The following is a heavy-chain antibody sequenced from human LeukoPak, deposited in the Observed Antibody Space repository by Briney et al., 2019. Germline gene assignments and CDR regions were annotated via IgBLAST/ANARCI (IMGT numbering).Heavy chain of an antibody. CDR2: INSDGSST. CDR1: GFTFSKYD. CDR3: ARDIQTTVVAPTYYYYYMDV. D-gene: IGHD4-23*01. V-gene: IGHV3-74*01. J-gene: IGHJ6*03. Sequence: GGSLRLSCAASGFTFSKYDMLWVRQAPGKGLVWVSRINSDGSSTSYADSVKGRFTISRDNAKNTLYLQMNSLRAEDTAVYYCARDIQTTVVAPTYYYYYMDVWGKGTTVTISS.